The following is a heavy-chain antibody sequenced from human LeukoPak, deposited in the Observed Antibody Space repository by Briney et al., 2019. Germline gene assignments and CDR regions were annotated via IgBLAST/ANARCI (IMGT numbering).Heavy chain of an antibody. V-gene: IGHV4-28*01. J-gene: IGHJ3*02. Sequence: PSDTLSLTCAVSGYSISSSNWWGWIRQPPGKGLEWIGYIYYSGSTYYNPSLKSRVTMSVDTSKNQFSLELSSVTAVDTAVYYCGSSSWCRAYAFDIWGQGTMVTVSS. CDR1: GYSISSSNW. CDR3: GSSSWCRAYAFDI. D-gene: IGHD6-13*01. CDR2: IYYSGST.